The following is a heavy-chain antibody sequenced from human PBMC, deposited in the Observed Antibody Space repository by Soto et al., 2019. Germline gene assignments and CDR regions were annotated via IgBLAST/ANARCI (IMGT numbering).Heavy chain of an antibody. CDR3: ARDQSAIYYDILTGYPDY. V-gene: IGHV1-2*02. CDR2: INPNSGGT. J-gene: IGHJ4*02. Sequence: ASVKVSCKASGYTFTGYYMHWVRQAPGQGLEWMGWINPNSGGTNYAQKFQGRVTMTRDTSISTAYMELSRLRSDDTAVYYCARDQSAIYYDILTGYPDYWGQGTLVTVSS. D-gene: IGHD3-9*01. CDR1: GYTFTGYY.